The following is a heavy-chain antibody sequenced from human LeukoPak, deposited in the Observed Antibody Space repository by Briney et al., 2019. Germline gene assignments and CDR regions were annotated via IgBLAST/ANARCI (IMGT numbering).Heavy chain of an antibody. CDR2: ISSSSSTI. V-gene: IGHV3-48*01. D-gene: IGHD5-12*01. CDR1: GFTFSSYT. Sequence: GGSLRLSCAASGFTFSSYTMNWVRQAPGKGLEWVSKISSSSSTIYYADSVKGRFTISRDNAKNSLYLQMNSLRAEDTAVYYCARDSPQALAILHAFDIWGHGTMVTVFS. J-gene: IGHJ3*02. CDR3: ARDSPQALAILHAFDI.